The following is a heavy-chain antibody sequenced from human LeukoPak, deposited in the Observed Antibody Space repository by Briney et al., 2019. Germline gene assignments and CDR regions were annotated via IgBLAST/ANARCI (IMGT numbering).Heavy chain of an antibody. CDR1: GYSFTAYW. Sequence: GESLKISCKASGYSFTAYWIAWVRQMPGKGLEWMGVIYPGDSDTSYSPSFRGQVTISADKSIDTAYLQWSSLKVSDTAVYYCARRTYASGWYAGYWGQGTLVTVSS. CDR3: ARRTYASGWYAGY. CDR2: IYPGDSDT. D-gene: IGHD6-19*01. J-gene: IGHJ4*02. V-gene: IGHV5-51*01.